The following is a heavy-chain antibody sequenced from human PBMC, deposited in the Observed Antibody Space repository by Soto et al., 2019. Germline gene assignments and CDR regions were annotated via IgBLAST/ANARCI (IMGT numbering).Heavy chain of an antibody. V-gene: IGHV4-59*08. Sequence: QVQLQESGPGLVKPSETLSLTCTVSGGSISSYYWSWIRQPPGKGLEWIGYIYYSGSTNYNPSLNGRVTISVDTSKNQFSLKLSSVTAADTAVYYCARWGSSGWFGYFDLWGRGTLVTVSS. CDR3: ARWGSSGWFGYFDL. CDR2: IYYSGST. CDR1: GGSISSYY. D-gene: IGHD6-19*01. J-gene: IGHJ2*01.